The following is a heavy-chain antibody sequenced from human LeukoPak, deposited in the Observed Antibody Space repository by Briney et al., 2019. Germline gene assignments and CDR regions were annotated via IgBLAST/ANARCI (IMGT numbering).Heavy chain of an antibody. CDR3: ARAAYSSSWYWDY. V-gene: IGHV3-21*01. CDR2: ISETSTYI. CDR1: GFTFSSYS. J-gene: IGHJ4*02. Sequence: GGSLRLSCAASGFTFSSYSMIWVRQAPGKGLEWVASISETSTYIFYADSLKGRFTISRDNAKNSLYLQMNSLRAEDTAVYYCARAAYSSSWYWDYWGQGSLVTVSS. D-gene: IGHD6-13*01.